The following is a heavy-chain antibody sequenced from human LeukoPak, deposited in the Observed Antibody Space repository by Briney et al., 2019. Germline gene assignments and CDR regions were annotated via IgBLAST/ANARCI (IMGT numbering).Heavy chain of an antibody. CDR2: ISYDGSNK. Sequence: GRSLRPSCAASGFTFSSYAMHWVRQAPGKGLEWVAVISYDGSNKYYADSVKGRFTISRDNSKNTLYLQMNSLRAEDTAVYYCARVRVTTHTAILDIWGQGTMVTVSS. D-gene: IGHD4-17*01. V-gene: IGHV3-30-3*01. CDR1: GFTFSSYA. J-gene: IGHJ3*02. CDR3: ARVRVTTHTAILDI.